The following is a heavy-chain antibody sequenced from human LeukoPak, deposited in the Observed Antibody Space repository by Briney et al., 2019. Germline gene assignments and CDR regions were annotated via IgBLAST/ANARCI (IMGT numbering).Heavy chain of an antibody. J-gene: IGHJ4*02. D-gene: IGHD3-22*01. CDR3: ARDPSRIVVADLDY. CDR1: GFTFSSYS. Sequence: GGSLRLSCAASGFTFSSYSMNWVRQAPGKGLEWVSSISSSSSYIYYADSVKGRFTISRDNSKNTLYLQMNSLRAEDTAVYYCARDPSRIVVADLDYWGQGTLVTVSS. CDR2: ISSSSSYI. V-gene: IGHV3-21*01.